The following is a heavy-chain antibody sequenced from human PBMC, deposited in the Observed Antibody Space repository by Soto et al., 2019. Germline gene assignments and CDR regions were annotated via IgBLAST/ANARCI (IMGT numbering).Heavy chain of an antibody. CDR3: ASVSNLLAPKDGKSAYFHAMDV. CDR2: VYSTGTT. J-gene: IGHJ6*02. D-gene: IGHD2-15*01. V-gene: IGHV4-61*08. CDR1: GASVSSSDFH. Sequence: SENLFPTFAVSGASVSSSDFHWTGICQPTVTPLEWSGYVYSTGTTNYSPSLKSRVDMSVDTSENQFSLKVRSVTAADAAVYFCASVSNLLAPKDGKSAYFHAMDVWGHGSTLTASS.